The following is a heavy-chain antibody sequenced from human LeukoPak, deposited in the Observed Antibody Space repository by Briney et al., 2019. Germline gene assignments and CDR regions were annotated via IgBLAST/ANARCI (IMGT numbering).Heavy chain of an antibody. D-gene: IGHD5-12*01. CDR3: ARGGSGHDFSPNYYYGMDV. J-gene: IGHJ6*02. CDR2: FGRNGGST. Sequence: GGSLRFSCAASGFTFSTYAMHWVRQAPGKGLEYVSAFGRNGGSTYYANSVKGRFTISRDNSKNTLYLQMGSLRAEDSAVYYCARGGSGHDFSPNYYYGMDVWGQGTTVTVSS. CDR1: GFTFSTYA. V-gene: IGHV3-64*01.